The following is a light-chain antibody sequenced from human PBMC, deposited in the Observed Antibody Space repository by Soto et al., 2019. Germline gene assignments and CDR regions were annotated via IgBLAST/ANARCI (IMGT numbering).Light chain of an antibody. CDR3: CSYAGSSNWV. CDR2: EGS. V-gene: IGLV2-23*01. CDR1: SSDVGSYNL. J-gene: IGLJ3*02. Sequence: QSVLTQPASVSGSPGQSITISCTGTSSDVGSYNLVSWYQQHPGKAPKLMIYEGSKRPSGVSNRFSSSKSGNTASLTISGLQAEDEADYYCCSYAGSSNWVFGGGTKLTVL.